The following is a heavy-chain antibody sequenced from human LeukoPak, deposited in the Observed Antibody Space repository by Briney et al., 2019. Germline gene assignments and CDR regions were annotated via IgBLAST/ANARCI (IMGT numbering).Heavy chain of an antibody. CDR1: GGSISSGGYY. CDR3: ARGGMPSHAFDI. D-gene: IGHD1-26*01. CDR2: IYYSGST. J-gene: IGHJ3*02. V-gene: IGHV4-31*03. Sequence: MPSETLSLTCTVSGGSISSGGYYWSWIRQHPGKGLEWIGYIYYSGSTYYNPSLKSRVTISVDTSKNQFSLKLSSVTAADTAVYYCARGGMPSHAFDIWGQGTMVTVSS.